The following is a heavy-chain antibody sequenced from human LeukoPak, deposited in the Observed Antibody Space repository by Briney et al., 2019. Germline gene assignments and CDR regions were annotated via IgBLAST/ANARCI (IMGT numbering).Heavy chain of an antibody. Sequence: GGSLRLSCAASGFTFSSYSMNWVRQAPGKGLEWVSYISSSSSTIYYADSVKGRFTISRDNAKNSLYLHMISLRAEDTAVYYCAREGVAAAWDYWGQGTLVTVSS. J-gene: IGHJ4*02. CDR2: ISSSSSTI. CDR1: GFTFSSYS. V-gene: IGHV3-48*04. D-gene: IGHD6-13*01. CDR3: AREGVAAAWDY.